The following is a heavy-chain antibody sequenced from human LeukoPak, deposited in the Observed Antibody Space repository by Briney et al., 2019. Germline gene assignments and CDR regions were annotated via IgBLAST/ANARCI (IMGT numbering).Heavy chain of an antibody. V-gene: IGHV3-23*01. D-gene: IGHD3-9*01. CDR2: IGASGGST. CDR3: AKAEGYDILTGLDY. Sequence: PGGSLRLSCATSGFTFSSYAMSWVRQAPGKGLEWVSGIGASGGSTYYADSVKGRFTISRDNSKNTLYLHMNSLRTEDTAVYYCAKAEGYDILTGLDYWGQGTLVTVSS. CDR1: GFTFSSYA. J-gene: IGHJ4*02.